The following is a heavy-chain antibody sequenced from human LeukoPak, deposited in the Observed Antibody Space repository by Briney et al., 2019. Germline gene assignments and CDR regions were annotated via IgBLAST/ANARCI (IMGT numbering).Heavy chain of an antibody. D-gene: IGHD5-12*01. J-gene: IGHJ4*02. V-gene: IGHV4-34*01. Sequence: SETLSLTCAVYGGSFSGYWSWIRQPPGKGLEWIGEINHLGVITNYNPSLKSRVSISVDTSKNQFSLKLSSVTAEDAAVYYCAITPPDKPSYRGYDYGIDHWGQGTLVIVSS. CDR2: INHLGVIT. CDR3: AITPPDKPSYRGYDYGIDH. CDR1: GGSFSGY.